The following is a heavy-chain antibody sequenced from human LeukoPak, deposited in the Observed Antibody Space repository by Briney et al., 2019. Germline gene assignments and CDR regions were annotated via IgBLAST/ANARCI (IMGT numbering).Heavy chain of an antibody. CDR1: GFTFSSYD. Sequence: GSLLLSCAASGFTFSSYDMHWVRQATGKGLEWVSAIGTAGDTYYPGSVKGRFTISRENAKNSLYLQMNSLRAEDTAVYYCARVQGPNSSGYPNAFDIWGQGTMVTVSS. V-gene: IGHV3-13*01. J-gene: IGHJ3*02. D-gene: IGHD3-22*01. CDR2: IGTAGDT. CDR3: ARVQGPNSSGYPNAFDI.